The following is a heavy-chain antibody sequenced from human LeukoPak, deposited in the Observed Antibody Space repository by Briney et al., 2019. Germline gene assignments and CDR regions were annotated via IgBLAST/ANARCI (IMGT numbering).Heavy chain of an antibody. CDR1: GGSISPYY. CDR2: IFHSGTT. CDR3: ARGGYYYLDV. Sequence: SETVSLTCTMSGGSISPYYWSWIRQPPGKGLEWIAYIFHSGTTKYNPSLKSRVAISLDTPKSQFSLRLHSVTAADTAVYYCARGGYYYLDVWGRGTTVTVSS. V-gene: IGHV4-59*01. J-gene: IGHJ6*03.